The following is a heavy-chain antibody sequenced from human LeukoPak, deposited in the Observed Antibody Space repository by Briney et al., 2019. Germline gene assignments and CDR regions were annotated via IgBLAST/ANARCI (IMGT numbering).Heavy chain of an antibody. CDR2: VYYSGST. V-gene: IGHV4-59*08. CDR1: GGSINNYY. J-gene: IGHJ4*02. Sequence: SETLSLTCTVSGGSINNYYWSWIRQPPGKGLEWIGYVYYSGSTNYKPSLKSRVAISVDKSKNQFCLRLSSVTAADTAVYYCARHMSVYCGGDCYFDYWGQGTLVTVSS. D-gene: IGHD2-21*02. CDR3: ARHMSVYCGGDCYFDY.